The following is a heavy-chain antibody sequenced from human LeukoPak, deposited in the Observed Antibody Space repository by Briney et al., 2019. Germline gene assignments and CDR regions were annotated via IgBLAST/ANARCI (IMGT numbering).Heavy chain of an antibody. V-gene: IGHV4-30-4*01. CDR2: IYYSGST. J-gene: IGHJ5*02. Sequence: SETLSLTCTVSGDSITRGDYYWSWIRQPPGKGLEWIGYIYYSGSTSYNPSLKSRVTLSVDTSKNQFSLKLSSVTATDTAVYFCARTKKYNWFDPWGQGTLVTVSS. CDR1: GDSITRGDYY. CDR3: ARTKKYNWFDP.